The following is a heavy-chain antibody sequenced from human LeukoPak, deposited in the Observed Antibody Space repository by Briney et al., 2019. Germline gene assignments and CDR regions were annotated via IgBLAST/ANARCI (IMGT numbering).Heavy chain of an antibody. V-gene: IGHV3-48*01. CDR2: ISSSGSTM. CDR3: AKERSITTSYYYYMDV. J-gene: IGHJ6*03. D-gene: IGHD1-1*01. Sequence: GGSLRLSCTVSGFTFQTYSMNWVRQAPGKGLEWVSYISSSGSTMYYADSVKGRFTISRDNSKNTLYLQMNSLRGEDTAVFYCAKERSITTSYYYYMDVWGKGTTVTVSS. CDR1: GFTFQTYS.